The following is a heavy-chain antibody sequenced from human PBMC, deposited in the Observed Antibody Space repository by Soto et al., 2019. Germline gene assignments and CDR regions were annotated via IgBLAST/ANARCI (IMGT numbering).Heavy chain of an antibody. V-gene: IGHV1-69*06. CDR1: GGTFRSYA. D-gene: IGHD2-2*01. J-gene: IGHJ6*02. CDR3: EIPSVVPAALGPFYYYYGMDV. Sequence: QVQLVQSGAEVKKPGSSVKVSCKASGGTFRSYAISWVRQAPGQGLEWMGGLIPIFGTANYAQKFQGRVTITADKTTSTAYMELSSLRSEDTAVYYCEIPSVVPAALGPFYYYYGMDVWGQVTTVTVSS. CDR2: LIPIFGTA.